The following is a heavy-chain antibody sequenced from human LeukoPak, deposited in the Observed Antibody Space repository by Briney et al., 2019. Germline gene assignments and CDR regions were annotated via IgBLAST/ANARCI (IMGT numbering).Heavy chain of an antibody. V-gene: IGHV1-69*02. CDR1: GGTFSNYT. CDR3: AIDSTDIVVVPALDY. Sequence: GSSVKVSCKASGGTFSNYTISWVRQAPGQGLEWMGRIIPILGIANYAQKFQGRVTITADKSTSTAYMELSSLRSEDTAVYYCAIDSTDIVVVPALDYWGQGTLVTVSS. CDR2: IIPILGIA. J-gene: IGHJ4*02. D-gene: IGHD2-2*01.